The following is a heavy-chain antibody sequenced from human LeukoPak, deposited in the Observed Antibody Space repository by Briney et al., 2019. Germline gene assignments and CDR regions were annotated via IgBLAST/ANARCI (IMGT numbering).Heavy chain of an antibody. V-gene: IGHV1-69*13. Sequence: SVKVSCKASGGTFISYAISWVRQAPGQGLEWMGGIIPIFGTANYAQKFQGRVTITADESTSTAYMELSSLRSEDTAVYYCAAGYCSGGSCYPYYYYGMDVWGQGTTVTVSS. CDR1: GGTFISYA. J-gene: IGHJ6*02. D-gene: IGHD2-15*01. CDR2: IIPIFGTA. CDR3: AAGYCSGGSCYPYYYYGMDV.